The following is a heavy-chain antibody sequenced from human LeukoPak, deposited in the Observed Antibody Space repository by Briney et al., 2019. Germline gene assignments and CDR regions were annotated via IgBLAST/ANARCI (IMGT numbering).Heavy chain of an antibody. D-gene: IGHD7-27*01. J-gene: IGHJ3*02. CDR1: GYTFTSYD. Sequence: ASVKVSCKASGYTFTSYDINWVRQATGQGLEWMGWMNPNSGNTGYAQKFQGRVTMTRNTSISTAYMELSSLKSEDTAVHYCARETGDDAFDIWGQGTMVTVSS. V-gene: IGHV1-8*01. CDR3: ARETGDDAFDI. CDR2: MNPNSGNT.